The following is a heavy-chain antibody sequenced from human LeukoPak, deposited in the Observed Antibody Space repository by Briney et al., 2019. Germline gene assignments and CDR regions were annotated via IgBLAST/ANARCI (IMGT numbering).Heavy chain of an antibody. Sequence: GASVKVSCKASGYTFTSYFMHWVRQAPGQGLEWMGIINPSGGSTSYAQKFQGRVTMTRDTSTSTAYMEVSSLRSEDTAVYYCSRDQVAVTPDDWYFDLWGRGTLVTVSA. J-gene: IGHJ2*01. V-gene: IGHV1-46*01. CDR2: INPSGGST. CDR1: GYTFTSYF. D-gene: IGHD2-15*01. CDR3: SRDQVAVTPDDWYFDL.